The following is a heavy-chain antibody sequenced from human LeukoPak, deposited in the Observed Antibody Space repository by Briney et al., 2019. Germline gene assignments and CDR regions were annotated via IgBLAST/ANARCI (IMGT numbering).Heavy chain of an antibody. CDR1: GVSVSSVSAV. D-gene: IGHD3-10*01. CDR3: ARDGSASFFNL. V-gene: IGHV6-1*01. Sequence: SQTLSLTCAISGVSVSSVSAVWNSISQSPSRGLEWLGRTYYRSNKWNSHYAESVKSRLTIKPDTSRNQFSLQLNSVTPEDTAVYYCARDGSASFFNLWGQGTLVTVSS. CDR2: TYYRSNKWNS. J-gene: IGHJ5*02.